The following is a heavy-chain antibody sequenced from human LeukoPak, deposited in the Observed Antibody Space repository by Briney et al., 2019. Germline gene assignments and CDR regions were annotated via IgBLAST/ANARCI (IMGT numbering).Heavy chain of an antibody. V-gene: IGHV1-3*01. Sequence: ASVKVSCKASGYTFTSYTMHWARQAPGQRLEWMGWINAGNGNTKYSQRFQGRVTITRDTSASTAYMELSSLRSEDTAVYYCARARGTMVRGVIIPNWFDPWGQGTLVTVSS. D-gene: IGHD3-10*01. CDR3: ARARGTMVRGVIIPNWFDP. J-gene: IGHJ5*02. CDR1: GYTFTSYT. CDR2: INAGNGNT.